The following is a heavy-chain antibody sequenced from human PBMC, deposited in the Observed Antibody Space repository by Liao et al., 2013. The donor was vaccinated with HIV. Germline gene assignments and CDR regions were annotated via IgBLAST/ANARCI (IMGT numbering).Heavy chain of an antibody. D-gene: IGHD3-10*01. Sequence: QVQLQESGPGLVKPSQTLSLTCSVSDASISSGSYYWSWIRQPAGKRLEWIGHVHISGSTNYNPSLKSRLSISVDTSKNQFSLNLKSVTAADTAVYYCARDMWYGSGPFDPWGQGTLVTVS. V-gene: IGHV4-61*02. CDR2: VHISGST. CDR1: DASISSGSYY. J-gene: IGHJ5*02. CDR3: ARDMWYGSGPFDP.